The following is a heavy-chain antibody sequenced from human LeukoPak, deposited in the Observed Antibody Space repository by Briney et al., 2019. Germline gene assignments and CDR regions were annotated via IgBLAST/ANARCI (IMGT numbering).Heavy chain of an antibody. CDR3: APQQAYSPYNWFDP. D-gene: IGHD5-12*01. CDR1: GFTFTNYW. Sequence: PGGSLRLSCAASGFTFTNYWMHWVRQAPGMGLVWVSRLPPDELGIIYADSVKGRFTISRDNAKNTLYLQMNSLRAEDTAVYYCAPQQAYSPYNWFDPWGQGTLVTVSS. J-gene: IGHJ5*02. V-gene: IGHV3-74*01. CDR2: LPPDELGI.